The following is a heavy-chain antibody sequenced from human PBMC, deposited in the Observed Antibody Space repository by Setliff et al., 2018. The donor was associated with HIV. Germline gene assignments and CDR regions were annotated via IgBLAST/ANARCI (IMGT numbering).Heavy chain of an antibody. V-gene: IGHV1-3*01. CDR3: ARGALLAVFDFDH. J-gene: IGHJ4*01. CDR1: GYTFTTYS. D-gene: IGHD3-10*01. CDR2: INVGNGDT. Sequence: ASVKVSCKASGYTFTTYSLHWVRQAPGQSLEWMGWINVGNGDTKYSQELQGRITITRDTSANTAYMELSSLRSDDTAIYFCARGALLAVFDFDHWGHGALVTSPQ.